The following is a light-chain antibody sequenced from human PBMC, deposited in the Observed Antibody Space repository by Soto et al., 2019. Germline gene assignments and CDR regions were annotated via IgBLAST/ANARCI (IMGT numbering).Light chain of an antibody. V-gene: IGKV1-39*01. Sequence: DIQMTQSPSSLSTSVGDRVTITCRASQSINTFLNWYQQKPGKAPRLLIYAASSLQSGVPSRFGGSGSGTDFTLTISSLQPEDFASYYCQQSYSSRFSFGPGTTVDFK. CDR2: AAS. CDR3: QQSYSSRFS. J-gene: IGKJ3*01. CDR1: QSINTF.